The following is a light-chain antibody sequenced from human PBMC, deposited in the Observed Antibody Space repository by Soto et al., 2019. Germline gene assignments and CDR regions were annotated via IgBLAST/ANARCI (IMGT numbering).Light chain of an antibody. Sequence: QSVLTQPPSASGSPGQSVTISCTGTKSDIGSYKYVSWFQLHPGKAPKLMIYEVTNRPSGVSTRFSGSKSGNTASLTISGLQAEDEADYYCSSYTTSSTIVFGGGTQLTVL. J-gene: IGLJ7*01. V-gene: IGLV2-14*01. CDR1: KSDIGSYKY. CDR3: SSYTTSSTIV. CDR2: EVT.